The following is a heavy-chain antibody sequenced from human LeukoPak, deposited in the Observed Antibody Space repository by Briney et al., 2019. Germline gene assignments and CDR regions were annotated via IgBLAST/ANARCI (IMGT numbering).Heavy chain of an antibody. CDR3: ARGIAAAVGNLDY. J-gene: IGHJ4*02. D-gene: IGHD6-13*01. V-gene: IGHV3-33*01. CDR1: GFNFSSYG. CDR2: IWYDGSNK. Sequence: QSGGSLRLSCAASGFNFSSYGMHWVRQAPGKGLEWVAVIWYDGSNKYYADSVKGRFTISRDNSKNTLYLQMNSLRAEDTAVYYCARGIAAAVGNLDYWGQGTLVTVSS.